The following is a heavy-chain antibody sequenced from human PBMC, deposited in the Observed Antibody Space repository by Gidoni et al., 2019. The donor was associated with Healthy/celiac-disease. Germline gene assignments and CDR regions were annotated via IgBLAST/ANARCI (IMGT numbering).Heavy chain of an antibody. CDR2: INPNSGGT. D-gene: IGHD1-26*01. CDR3: ARALSWELSVGYYYGMDV. V-gene: IGHV1-2*04. CDR1: GYTFTRYY. Sequence: QVQLVQSGAEAKKPGASVTVSCKDSGYTFTRYYMHWVRQAPGQGLEWMGWINPNSGGTNYAQKFQGWVTMTRDTSISTAYMELSRLRSDDTAVYYCARALSWELSVGYYYGMDVWGQGTTVTVSS. J-gene: IGHJ6*02.